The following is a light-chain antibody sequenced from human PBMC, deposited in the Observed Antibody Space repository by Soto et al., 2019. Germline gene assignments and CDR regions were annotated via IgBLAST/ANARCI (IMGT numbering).Light chain of an antibody. V-gene: IGKV3-11*01. J-gene: IGKJ2*01. CDR2: DAS. Sequence: EIGLTQSPATLYLSPGERATLSCRASQSVSSYLAWYQQKPGQAPRLLIYDASNRATGIPVRFSGSGSGTDFTLTISILETEDFAGYYCQQRSNLPPYTFGQGTKLEIK. CDR1: QSVSSY. CDR3: QQRSNLPPYT.